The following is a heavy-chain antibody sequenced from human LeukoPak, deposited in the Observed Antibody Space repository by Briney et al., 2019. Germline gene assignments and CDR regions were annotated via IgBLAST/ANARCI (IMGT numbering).Heavy chain of an antibody. Sequence: PSQILSLTCTVSAGSISSGCYYWSWIRQHPGKGLEWIGYIYYSGSTYYNPSLKSRVTISVDTSKNQFPLKLSSVTAADTAVYYCARDLDAAMGVFDYWGQGTLVTVSS. CDR1: AGSISSGCYY. V-gene: IGHV4-31*03. CDR3: ARDLDAAMGVFDY. D-gene: IGHD5-18*01. J-gene: IGHJ4*02. CDR2: IYYSGST.